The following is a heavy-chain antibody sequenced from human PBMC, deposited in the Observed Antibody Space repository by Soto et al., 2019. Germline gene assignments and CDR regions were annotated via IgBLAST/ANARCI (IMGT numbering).Heavy chain of an antibody. CDR3: AKGMADFYDSSGYLEY. Sequence: EVQLLESGGGLVQPGGSLRLSCAASGFTFSDAWMTWVRQAPGKGLEWVGLIKSKPDGGTTDLAAPVQGRFTISRDDSKNTLYLQMNSLRAEDTAVYYCAKGMADFYDSSGYLEYWGQGTLVTVSS. CDR1: GFTFSDAW. CDR2: IKSKPDGGTT. D-gene: IGHD3-22*01. V-gene: IGHV3-15*01. J-gene: IGHJ4*02.